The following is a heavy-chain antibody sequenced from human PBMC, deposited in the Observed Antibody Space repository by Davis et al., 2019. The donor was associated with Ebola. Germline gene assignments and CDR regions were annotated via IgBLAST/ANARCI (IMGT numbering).Heavy chain of an antibody. CDR2: INTYSGGT. J-gene: IGHJ4*02. CDR1: GHTFTGYY. CDR3: ATVGTSVTAFDH. D-gene: IGHD4-17*01. Sequence: ASVKVSCKASGHTFTGYYMHWVRQAPGQGLEWMGWINTYSGGTKYAQKFQGRVTMARDTSINRAYMELSRLRSDDTAVYYCATVGTSVTAFDHWSQGTLVTVSS. V-gene: IGHV1-2*02.